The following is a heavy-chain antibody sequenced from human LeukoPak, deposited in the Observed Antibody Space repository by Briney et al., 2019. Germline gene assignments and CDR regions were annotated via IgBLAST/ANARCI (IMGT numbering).Heavy chain of an antibody. CDR3: ARGRSQQLVHRGHYFDY. V-gene: IGHV4-39*07. CDR2: IYYSGST. J-gene: IGHJ4*02. CDR1: GGSISSSSYY. Sequence: PSETLSLTCTVSGGSISSSSYYWGWIRQPPGKGLEWIGSIYYSGSTYYNPSLKSRVTISVDTSKNQFSLKLSSVTAADTAVYYCARGRSQQLVHRGHYFDYWGQGTLVTVSS. D-gene: IGHD6-13*01.